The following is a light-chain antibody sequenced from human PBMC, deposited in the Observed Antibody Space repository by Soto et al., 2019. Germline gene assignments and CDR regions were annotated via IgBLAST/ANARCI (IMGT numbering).Light chain of an antibody. J-gene: IGLJ1*01. CDR2: EVT. CDR1: RSDVGGYDY. Sequence: QSALTQPPSASGSPGQSVTISCTGTRSDVGGYDYVSWYQQHPGKAPKRMIYEVTKRPSGVPDRFSGSKSGNTASLTVSGLKAEDEADYYCSSYAGSNNFVFGTGTKLTVL. CDR3: SSYAGSNNFV. V-gene: IGLV2-8*01.